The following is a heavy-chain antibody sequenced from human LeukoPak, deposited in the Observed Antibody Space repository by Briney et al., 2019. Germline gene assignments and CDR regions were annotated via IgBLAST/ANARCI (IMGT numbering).Heavy chain of an antibody. CDR1: GFTFSSYG. CDR3: AKDRNSSGWYFDY. CDR2: IWYDGSNK. Sequence: PGRSLRLSCAASGFTFSSYGMHWVRQAPGKGLEWVAVIWYDGSNKYYADSVKGRFTISRDNSKNTLYLQMNSLRAEDTAVYYCAKDRNSSGWYFDYWGQGTLVTVSS. V-gene: IGHV3-33*06. J-gene: IGHJ4*02. D-gene: IGHD6-19*01.